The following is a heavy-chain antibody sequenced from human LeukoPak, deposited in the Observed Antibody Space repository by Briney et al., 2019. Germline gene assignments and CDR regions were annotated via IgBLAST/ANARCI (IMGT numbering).Heavy chain of an antibody. Sequence: GGSLRLSCAPSVFTSSIYAMSFVPHAPGKGLGCVSAISGSGGSTYYAGPVKGRFTISRDNTKNTLYLQMNSLRAEDTAVYYCAKDPFVSGYDYFDYWGQGTLVTVSS. CDR1: VFTSSIYA. CDR2: ISGSGGST. J-gene: IGHJ4*02. V-gene: IGHV3-23*01. CDR3: AKDPFVSGYDYFDY. D-gene: IGHD5-12*01.